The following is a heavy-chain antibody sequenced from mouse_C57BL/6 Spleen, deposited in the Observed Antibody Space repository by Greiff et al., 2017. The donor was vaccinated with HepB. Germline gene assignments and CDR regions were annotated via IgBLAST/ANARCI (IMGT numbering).Heavy chain of an antibody. J-gene: IGHJ4*01. CDR1: GYTFTSYW. V-gene: IGHV1-64*01. D-gene: IGHD1-1*01. CDR2: IHPNSGST. Sequence: QVQLQQPGAELVKPGASVKLSCKASGYTFTSYWMHWVKQRPGQGLEWIGMIHPNSGSTNYNEKFKSKATLTVDKSSSTAYMQLSSLTSEDSAVYYCARSRYYYGSSYEDYAMDDWGQGTSVTVSS. CDR3: ARSRYYYGSSYEDYAMDD.